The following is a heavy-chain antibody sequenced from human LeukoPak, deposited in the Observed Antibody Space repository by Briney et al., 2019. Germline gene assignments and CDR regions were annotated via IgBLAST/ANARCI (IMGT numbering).Heavy chain of an antibody. CDR1: GFTFSGFG. D-gene: IGHD2-8*02. V-gene: IGHV3-30*03. CDR3: GTEGGARGVDTVRYEY. Sequence: GRSLRLSCAASGFTFSGFGMHWVRQAPGKGLQWVAVISSDGSNKFYADSVVGRFTISRDNSKNTVFLQMSSLRPEDTAVYFCGTEGGARGVDTVRYEYWGQGTLVTVYS. CDR2: ISSDGSNK. J-gene: IGHJ1*01.